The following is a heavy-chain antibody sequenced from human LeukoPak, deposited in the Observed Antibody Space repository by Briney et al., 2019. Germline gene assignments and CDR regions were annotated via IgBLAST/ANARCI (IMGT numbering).Heavy chain of an antibody. CDR2: INPSGGST. CDR3: ARDFLEFIGDYYYYYGMDV. V-gene: IGHV1-46*01. D-gene: IGHD3-10*01. CDR1: GYTFTSYY. J-gene: IGHJ6*02. Sequence: ASVKVSCKASGYTFTSYYMHWVRQAPGQGLEWMGIINPSGGSTSYAQKFQGRVTMTRDTSTSTVYMELSSLRSEDTAVYYCARDFLEFIGDYYYYYGMDVWGQGTTVTVSS.